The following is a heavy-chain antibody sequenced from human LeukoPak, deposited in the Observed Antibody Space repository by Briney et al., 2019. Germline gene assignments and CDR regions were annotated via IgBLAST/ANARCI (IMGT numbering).Heavy chain of an antibody. D-gene: IGHD3-10*01. CDR2: IYSGGST. Sequence: GGSLRLSCAASGFTVSSNYMSWVRQAPGKGLEWVSVIYSGGSTYYADSVKGRFTISRDNSKNTLYLQMNSLRAEDTAVYYCARGYITMVRGVHSVWGQGTTVTVSS. V-gene: IGHV3-53*01. J-gene: IGHJ6*02. CDR3: ARGYITMVRGVHSV. CDR1: GFTVSSNY.